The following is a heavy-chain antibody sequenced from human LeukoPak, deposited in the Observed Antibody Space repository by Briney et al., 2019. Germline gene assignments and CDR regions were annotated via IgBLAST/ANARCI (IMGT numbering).Heavy chain of an antibody. Sequence: SETLSLTCTVSGGSISSGSYYWSCIRQPAGKGLECIGRIYTSGSTNYNPSLKSRDTISVDTSKNQFSLKLSSVTAADTAVYYCAREMRGYSGSNPDYWGQGTLVTVSS. V-gene: IGHV4-61*02. CDR2: IYTSGST. CDR3: AREMRGYSGSNPDY. CDR1: GGSISSGSYY. J-gene: IGHJ4*02. D-gene: IGHD5-12*01.